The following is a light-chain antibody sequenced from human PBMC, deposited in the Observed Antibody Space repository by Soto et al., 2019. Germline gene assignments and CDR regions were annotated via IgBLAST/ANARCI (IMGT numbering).Light chain of an antibody. CDR3: QQLNSYPFLT. J-gene: IGKJ4*01. CDR1: QGISSY. V-gene: IGKV1-9*01. Sequence: DIQLTQSPSFLSASVGDRVTITCRASQGISSYLACYQQKPGKAPKLLIYAASTLQSGVPSRFSGSGSGTEFTLTISSLQPEDFATYYCQQLNSYPFLTFGGGTKVEIK. CDR2: AAS.